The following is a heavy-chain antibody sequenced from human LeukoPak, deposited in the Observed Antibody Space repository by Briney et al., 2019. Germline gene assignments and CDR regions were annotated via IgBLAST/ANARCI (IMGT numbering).Heavy chain of an antibody. Sequence: ASVTVSCTASGYTFTGYYMHWVRQAPGQGLEWMGRINPNSGGTNYAQKFQGRVTMTRDTSISTAYMELSRLRSDDTAVYYCARGIITMVRGVIPAPSDYWGQGTLVTVSS. D-gene: IGHD3-10*01. CDR3: ARGIITMVRGVIPAPSDY. CDR1: GYTFTGYY. J-gene: IGHJ4*02. V-gene: IGHV1-2*06. CDR2: INPNSGGT.